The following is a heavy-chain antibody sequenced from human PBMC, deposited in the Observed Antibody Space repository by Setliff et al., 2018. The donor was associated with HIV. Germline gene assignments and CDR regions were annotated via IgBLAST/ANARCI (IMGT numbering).Heavy chain of an antibody. CDR3: ARAAAGNTGPFDL. CDR2: INHTGST. J-gene: IGHJ4*02. CDR1: GGSFSGYY. V-gene: IGHV4-34*01. D-gene: IGHD4-17*01. Sequence: PSETLSLTCAVYGGSFSGYYWSWIRQPPGKGLEWIGEINHTGSTNCNPSLKSRVTMSVDTSKNQFSLKLSSVTAADTAVYYCARAAAGNTGPFDLWGQGSPVTVSS.